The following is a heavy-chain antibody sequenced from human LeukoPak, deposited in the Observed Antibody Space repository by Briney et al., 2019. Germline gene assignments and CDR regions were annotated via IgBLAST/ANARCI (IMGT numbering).Heavy chain of an antibody. CDR2: ISGSGGRI. Sequence: GGSLRLSCAASGVTFSSYAMSWVRQPPGKGLEWVSAISGSGGRIYYGASVKGRFTISRDNSKNTLNLQMNSLRAEDTAVYYCAKDSITMVRDYYYYYMDVWGKGTTVTISS. CDR3: AKDSITMVRDYYYYYMDV. D-gene: IGHD3-10*01. CDR1: GVTFSSYA. V-gene: IGHV3-23*01. J-gene: IGHJ6*03.